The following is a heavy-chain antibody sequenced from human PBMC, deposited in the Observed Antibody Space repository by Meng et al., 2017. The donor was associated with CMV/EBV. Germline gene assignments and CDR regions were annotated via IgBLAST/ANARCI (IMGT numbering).Heavy chain of an antibody. CDR2: IYYSGST. CDR1: GGSISSSSYY. CDR3: ARDRKFRWELLGE. Sequence: SETLSLTCTVSGGSISSSSYYWGWIRQPPGKGLEWIGSIYYSGSTYYNPSLKSRVTISVDTSKNQFSLKLRYVTAADTAVYYCARDRKFRWELLGEWGQGTLVTVSS. V-gene: IGHV4-39*07. J-gene: IGHJ4*02. D-gene: IGHD1-26*01.